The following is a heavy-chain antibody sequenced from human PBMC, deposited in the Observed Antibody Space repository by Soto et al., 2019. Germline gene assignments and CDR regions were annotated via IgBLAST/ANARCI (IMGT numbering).Heavy chain of an antibody. CDR3: ARGDALNWYDL. V-gene: IGHV4-61*01. Sequence: SETLSLTCTVSGFSVTSGTFYWSWIRQPPGEGLEWIGLFSYSGTTNYNPSLESRVAISVDTSKNQFSMRLTSVTTADTAVYYCARGDALNWYDLWGQGTLVTVSS. J-gene: IGHJ5*02. CDR2: FSYSGTT. CDR1: GFSVTSGTFY.